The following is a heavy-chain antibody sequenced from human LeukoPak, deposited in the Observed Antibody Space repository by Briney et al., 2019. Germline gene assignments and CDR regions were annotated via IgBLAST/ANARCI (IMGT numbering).Heavy chain of an antibody. CDR1: GFTFSSYS. Sequence: GGSLRLSCAVSGFTFSSYSMNWVRQAPGKGLEWVSYISSSSSTIYYADSVKGRFTISRDNAKNSLYLQMNSLRAEDTAVYYCARESIVAPFDYWGQGTLVTVSS. CDR3: ARESIVAPFDY. V-gene: IGHV3-48*01. J-gene: IGHJ4*02. CDR2: ISSSSSTI. D-gene: IGHD2-15*01.